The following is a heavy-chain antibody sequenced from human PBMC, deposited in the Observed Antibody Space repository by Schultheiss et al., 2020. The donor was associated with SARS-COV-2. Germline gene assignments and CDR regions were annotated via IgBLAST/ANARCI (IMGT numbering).Heavy chain of an antibody. V-gene: IGHV3-15*01. J-gene: IGHJ3*02. D-gene: IGHD3-9*01. CDR3: TTVYYDILTGYYDDAFDI. CDR2: IKSKTDGGTT. CDR1: GFTFSDYW. Sequence: GGSLRLSCAASGFTFSDYWMNWVRQAPGKGLEWVGRIKSKTDGGTTDYAAPVKGRFTISRDDSKNTLYLQMNSLKTEDTAVYYCTTVYYDILTGYYDDAFDIWGQGTMVTVSS.